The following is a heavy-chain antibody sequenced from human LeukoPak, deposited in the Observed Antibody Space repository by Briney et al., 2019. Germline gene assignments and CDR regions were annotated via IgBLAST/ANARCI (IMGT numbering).Heavy chain of an antibody. Sequence: GGSLRLSCAASGFTFSSYWMSWVRQAPGKGLEWVANIKQGGSEKYYVDSVKGRFTISRDNAKNSLYLQMNSLRAEDTAVYYCARDAARIAAAGDFDYWGQGTLVTVSS. D-gene: IGHD6-13*01. CDR2: IKQGGSEK. V-gene: IGHV3-7*01. CDR3: ARDAARIAAAGDFDY. J-gene: IGHJ4*02. CDR1: GFTFSSYW.